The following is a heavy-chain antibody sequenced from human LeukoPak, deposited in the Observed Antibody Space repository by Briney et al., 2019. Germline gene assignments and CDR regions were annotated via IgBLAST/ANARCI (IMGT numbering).Heavy chain of an antibody. D-gene: IGHD3-22*01. J-gene: IGHJ4*02. CDR2: IRSKTYRGTT. CDR1: AFSLGNYS. Sequence: GGSRRRSCTGGAFSLGNYSLSWVRQAPGKGLKWVAFIRSKTYRGTTEYAASVKGRFTISRDDSKSIAYLQMNSLKTEDTAVYYCARANSFDSSGYYLDYWGQGTLVTVSS. CDR3: ARANSFDSSGYYLDY. V-gene: IGHV3-49*04.